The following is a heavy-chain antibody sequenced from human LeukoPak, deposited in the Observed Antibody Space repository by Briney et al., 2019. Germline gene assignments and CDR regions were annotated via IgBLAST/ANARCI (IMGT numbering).Heavy chain of an antibody. CDR2: INPDNGGT. CDR1: GYTFTGYY. Sequence: ASVKVSCKASGYTFTGYYMHWVRQAPGQGLEWMGWINPDNGGTNYAQKFQGRVTMTRDMSISTAYMELSRLRSDDTAVYYCARDPSNSGYDYLYYFDYWGQGTLVTVSS. J-gene: IGHJ4*02. D-gene: IGHD5-12*01. CDR3: ARDPSNSGYDYLYYFDY. V-gene: IGHV1-2*02.